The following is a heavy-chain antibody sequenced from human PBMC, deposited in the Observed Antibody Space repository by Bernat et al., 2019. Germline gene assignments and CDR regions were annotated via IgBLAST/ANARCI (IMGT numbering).Heavy chain of an antibody. Sequence: EVQLVESGGGLVQPGGSLRLSCAASGFTFSSYAMHWVRQAPGKGLEYVSAISSNGGSTYYANSVKGRFTISRDNSKNTLYLQMDSLRAEDMAVYYCARESAVVAATLGAFDIWGQGTMVTVSS. J-gene: IGHJ3*02. CDR3: ARESAVVAATLGAFDI. D-gene: IGHD2-15*01. V-gene: IGHV3-64*01. CDR2: ISSNGGST. CDR1: GFTFSSYA.